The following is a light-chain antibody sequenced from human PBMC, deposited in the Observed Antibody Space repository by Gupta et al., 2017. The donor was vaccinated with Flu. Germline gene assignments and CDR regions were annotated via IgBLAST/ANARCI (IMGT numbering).Light chain of an antibody. J-gene: IGLJ2*01. CDR3: QGWDKSTVV. Sequence: SYELIQSPSVSVSPGETVSITCSGDHLGEKFASWYQQRPGQSPVLVIYKDNRRPSGIPERFCGSNSGNTATLTISGNQNQDEADYYCQGWDKSTVVFGGGTKLTVL. CDR2: KDN. V-gene: IGLV3-1*01. CDR1: HLGEKF.